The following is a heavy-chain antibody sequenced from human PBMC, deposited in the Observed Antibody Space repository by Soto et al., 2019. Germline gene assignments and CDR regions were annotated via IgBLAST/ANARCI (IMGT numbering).Heavy chain of an antibody. CDR2: IIPTFGTA. V-gene: IGHV1-69*13. Sequence: SVKVSCKVSGGTFSSYAISWVRQAPGQGLEWMGGIIPTFGTASYAQKFQGRVTITADESTSTAYMELSSLRSEDTAVYYCARVALDPTPNSSSWRVKGGGYYYYYYGMDVWGQGTMVTVSS. J-gene: IGHJ6*02. CDR3: ARVALDPTPNSSSWRVKGGGYYYYYYGMDV. CDR1: GGTFSSYA. D-gene: IGHD6-13*01.